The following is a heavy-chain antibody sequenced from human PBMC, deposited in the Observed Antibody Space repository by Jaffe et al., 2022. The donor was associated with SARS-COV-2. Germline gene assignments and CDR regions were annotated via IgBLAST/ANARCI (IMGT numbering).Heavy chain of an antibody. V-gene: IGHV4-61*02. CDR2: INTSGST. CDR1: GGSISSGSYF. CDR3: ATQRRDAYVNWFDP. D-gene: IGHD3-16*01. Sequence: QVQLQESGPGLVKPSQTLSLTCTVSGGSISSGSYFWTWIRQPAGRGLEWIGRINTSGSTNYNPSLKGRVSISLDTSKNQFSLKLSSVTAADTALYYCATQRRDAYVNWFDPWGQGTLVTVSS. J-gene: IGHJ5*02.